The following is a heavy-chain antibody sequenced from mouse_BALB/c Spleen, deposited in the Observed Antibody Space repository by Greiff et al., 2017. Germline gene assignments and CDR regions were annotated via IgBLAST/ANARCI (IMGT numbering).Heavy chain of an antibody. CDR1: GFAFSSYD. CDR2: ISSGGGST. V-gene: IGHV5-12-1*01. CDR3: ARLGQAMDY. Sequence: EVQGVESGGGLVKPGGSLKLSCAASGFAFSSYDMSWVRQTPEKRLEWVAYISSGGGSTYYPDTVKGRFTISRDNAKNTLYLQMSSLKSEDTAMYYCARLGQAMDYWGQGTSVTVSS. J-gene: IGHJ4*01. D-gene: IGHD3-3*01.